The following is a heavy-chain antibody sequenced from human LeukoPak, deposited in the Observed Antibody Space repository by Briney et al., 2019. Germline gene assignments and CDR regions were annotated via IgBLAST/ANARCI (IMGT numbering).Heavy chain of an antibody. CDR2: IKQDGSEK. CDR3: ARAGVEYYDFWSGYLGDYYYYMDV. J-gene: IGHJ6*03. Sequence: ETLSLTCAVYGGSFSGYYWSWVRQAPGKGLEWVANIKQDGSEKYYVDSVKGRFTISRDNAKNSLYLQMNSLRAEDTAVYYCARAGVEYYDFWSGYLGDYYYYMDVWGKGTTVTVSS. V-gene: IGHV3-7*04. D-gene: IGHD3-3*01. CDR1: GGSFSGYY.